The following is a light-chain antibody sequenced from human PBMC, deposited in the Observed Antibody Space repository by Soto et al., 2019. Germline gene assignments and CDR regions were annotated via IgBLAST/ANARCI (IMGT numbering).Light chain of an antibody. Sequence: NFMLTQPHSVSESPGKTVTISCTGSSGSIANHFVQWYRQRPGSAPTTVIYEDNQRHSGVPDRFSGSVDSSSNSASLSISGLQTEDEADYYCQSYDRSIVVFGGGTKLTVL. CDR1: SGSIANHF. J-gene: IGLJ3*02. CDR2: EDN. CDR3: QSYDRSIVV. V-gene: IGLV6-57*02.